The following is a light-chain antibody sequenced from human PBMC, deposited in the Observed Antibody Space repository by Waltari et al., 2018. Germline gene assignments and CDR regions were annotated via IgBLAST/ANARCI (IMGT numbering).Light chain of an antibody. Sequence: IVLTQSPDFQSVTPKGKVTITCRAKQSIGTSVHWYQHKPGQSPKPLITYASESFSGVPSRFSGRGSGTDFTLTISSLEAEDAATYYCQQSRSFPTTFGGGTKVEIK. CDR1: QSIGTS. CDR3: QQSRSFPTT. V-gene: IGKV6-21*01. J-gene: IGKJ4*01. CDR2: YAS.